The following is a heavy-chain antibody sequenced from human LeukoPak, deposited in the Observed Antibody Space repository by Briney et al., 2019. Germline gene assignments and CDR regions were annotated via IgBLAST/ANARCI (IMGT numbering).Heavy chain of an antibody. V-gene: IGHV3-11*04. Sequence: PGGSLRLSCAASGFTFSDYYMSWIRQAPGKGLEWVSYISSSGSTIYYADSVKGRFTISRDNAKNSLYLQMNSLRAEDTAVYYCARGSSESTGSHYYYGMDVWGQGTTVTVSS. J-gene: IGHJ6*02. CDR3: ARGSSESTGSHYYYGMDV. D-gene: IGHD6-19*01. CDR2: ISSSGSTI. CDR1: GFTFSDYY.